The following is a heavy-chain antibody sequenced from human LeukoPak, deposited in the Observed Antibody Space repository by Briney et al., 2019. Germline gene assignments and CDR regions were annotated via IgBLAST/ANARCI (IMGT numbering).Heavy chain of an antibody. CDR3: TRYNNDHFDY. Sequence: GGSLRLSCAASGFGFSSSWMSWVRQTPGKGLEWVAVIAYDGSRAFYADSVKGRFTISRDNSKNTMSVQMDDLRAEDTAVYYCTRYNNDHFDYWGQGTLVTVSS. D-gene: IGHD1-14*01. J-gene: IGHJ4*02. V-gene: IGHV3-33*08. CDR2: IAYDGSRA. CDR1: GFGFSSSW.